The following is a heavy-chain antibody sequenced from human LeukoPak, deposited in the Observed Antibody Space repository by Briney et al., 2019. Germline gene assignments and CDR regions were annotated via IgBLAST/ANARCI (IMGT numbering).Heavy chain of an antibody. Sequence: PGGSLRLSCEGLGSSFSNYWLNWVRQIQGRGLGWVANIKQDGIEKNYVGSVKGRFTISRDNAKKSLYLQLNSLRGDDTAIYYCAGGNGWLIDLWGQGTLVTVSS. J-gene: IGHJ4*02. CDR1: GSSFSNYW. CDR3: AGGNGWLIDL. D-gene: IGHD3-22*01. CDR2: IKQDGIEK. V-gene: IGHV3-7*04.